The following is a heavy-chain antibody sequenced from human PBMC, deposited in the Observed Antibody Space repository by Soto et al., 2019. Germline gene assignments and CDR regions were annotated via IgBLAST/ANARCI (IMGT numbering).Heavy chain of an antibody. CDR1: GFTFSGSA. CDR3: TRQETSYGPIEY. CDR2: IRSKANSYAT. D-gene: IGHD5-18*01. V-gene: IGHV3-73*01. J-gene: IGHJ4*02. Sequence: GWSLRLSCAASGFTFSGSAMHLVRQASGKGLEWVGRIRSKANSYATAYAASVKGRFTFSRDDSKNTAYLQMNSLKTEDTAVYYCTRQETSYGPIEYWGKGTLVTVSS.